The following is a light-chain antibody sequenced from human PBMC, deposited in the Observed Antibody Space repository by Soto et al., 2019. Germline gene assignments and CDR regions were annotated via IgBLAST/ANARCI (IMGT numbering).Light chain of an antibody. Sequence: DIQMTQSPTSPSASSGDRVTITCQASQDINNHLNWYQQKAGRAPKLLINDASNLETGVPSRFSGSGSGTDFTLTISGLQPEDIATYDCQQYVNALTFGGGTKVDIK. CDR3: QQYVNALT. CDR2: DAS. V-gene: IGKV1-33*01. CDR1: QDINNH. J-gene: IGKJ4*01.